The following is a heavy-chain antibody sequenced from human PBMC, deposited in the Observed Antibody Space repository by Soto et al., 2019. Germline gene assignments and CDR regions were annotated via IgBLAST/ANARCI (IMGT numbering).Heavy chain of an antibody. CDR2: IYYSGST. CDR3: ARRDIVETNNAYFYYYGMDV. V-gene: IGHV4-30-4*01. J-gene: IGHJ6*02. Sequence: QVQLQESGPGLVKPSQTLSLTCTVSGGSISSGDYYWSWIRQPPGKGLEWIGYIYYSGSTYYNPSLRSRVTISVDTSMNQFSLKLNSVTAADTAVYYCARRDIVETNNAYFYYYGMDVWGQGTTVTVSS. CDR1: GGSISSGDYY. D-gene: IGHD5-12*01.